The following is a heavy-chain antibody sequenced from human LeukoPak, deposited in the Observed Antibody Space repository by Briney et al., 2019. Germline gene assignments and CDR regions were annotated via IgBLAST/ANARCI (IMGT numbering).Heavy chain of an antibody. V-gene: IGHV3-48*04. D-gene: IGHD6-19*01. CDR1: GFTFSSYS. J-gene: IGHJ1*01. CDR2: ISSRSSTI. Sequence: GGSLRLSCAASGFTFSSYSMNWVRQASGKGLEWVSYISSRSSTIYYADSVKGRFTISRDNAKNSLYLQMNSLRAEDTAVYYCAREGIAVAGTSAFQHWGQGTLVTVSS. CDR3: AREGIAVAGTSAFQH.